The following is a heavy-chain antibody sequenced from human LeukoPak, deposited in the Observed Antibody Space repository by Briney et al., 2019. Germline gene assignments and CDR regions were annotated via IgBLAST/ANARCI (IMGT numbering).Heavy chain of an antibody. V-gene: IGHV3-66*02. CDR3: ARESGGSSLAFDY. D-gene: IGHD6-6*01. J-gene: IGHJ4*02. Sequence: GESLRLSCAASGFTVSSNYMSWLRQPPGKGLEWVAVIYSGGSTYYADSVKGRFTISRDTSKNMLSLHMSSLRAEDTAVYYCARESGGSSLAFDYWGQGTLVTVSS. CDR1: GFTVSSNY. CDR2: IYSGGST.